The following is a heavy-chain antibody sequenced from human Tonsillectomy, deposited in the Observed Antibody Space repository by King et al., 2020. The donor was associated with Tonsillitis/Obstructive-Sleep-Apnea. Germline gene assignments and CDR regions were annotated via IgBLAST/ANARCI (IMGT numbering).Heavy chain of an antibody. CDR2: ISDTGSTI. Sequence: VQLVESGGGLVKPGGSLRLSCAASGFNFNNYYMTWIRQAPGKGLEWVSYISDTGSTIYYADSVKGRFTISRDNAKNSLYLQMNSLRAEDTAVYYCARDPYCSSTSCYDYYFYMDVWGQGTPVTVSS. D-gene: IGHD2-2*01. V-gene: IGHV3-11*01. J-gene: IGHJ6*03. CDR3: ARDPYCSSTSCYDYYFYMDV. CDR1: GFNFNNYY.